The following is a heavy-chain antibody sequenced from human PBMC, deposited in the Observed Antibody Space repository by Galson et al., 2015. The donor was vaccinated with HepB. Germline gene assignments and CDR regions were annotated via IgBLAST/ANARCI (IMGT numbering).Heavy chain of an antibody. D-gene: IGHD6-19*01. CDR1: GGSFSGYY. V-gene: IGHV4-34*01. CDR3: ARSAGLLKQWLVLDY. Sequence: ETLSLTCAVYGGSFSGYYWSWIRQPPGKGLEWIGEINHSGSTNYNPSLKSRVTISVDTSKNQFSLKLSSVTAADTAVYYCARSAGLLKQWLVLDYWGQGTLVTVSS. CDR2: INHSGST. J-gene: IGHJ4*02.